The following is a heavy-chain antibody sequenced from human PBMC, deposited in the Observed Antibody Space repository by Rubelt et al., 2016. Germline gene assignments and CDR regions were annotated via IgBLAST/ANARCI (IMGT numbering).Heavy chain of an antibody. V-gene: IGHV4-31*03. J-gene: IGHJ4*02. CDR2: IFSSGST. D-gene: IGHD3-22*01. Sequence: QVQLQESGPGLVTSSQTLSLTCTVSGGYITSGGYYWNWIRQHPGKGLEWIGYIFSSGSTFYNPSLNRRINMSLDRSKNQFCLQLTVVTAGDTVVDYGARTSWDGYSNFDRWGQGTLVTVSS. CDR3: ARTSWDGYSNFDR. CDR1: GGYITSGGYY.